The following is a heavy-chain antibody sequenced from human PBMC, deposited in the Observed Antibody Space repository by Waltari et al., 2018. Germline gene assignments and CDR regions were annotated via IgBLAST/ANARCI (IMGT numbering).Heavy chain of an antibody. Sequence: QVKLVQSGAEVKKPGSSVKVSCKASGGTFSSYAISWVRQAPGQGLGWMGGIIPIFGTANDAQKFQGRGTSTADESTSTAYMELSSLRSEDTAVYYCAVRNYDILTGYYNVPYYFDYWGQGTLVTVSS. CDR1: GGTFSSYA. J-gene: IGHJ4*02. CDR2: IIPIFGTA. CDR3: AVRNYDILTGYYNVPYYFDY. V-gene: IGHV1-69*01. D-gene: IGHD3-9*01.